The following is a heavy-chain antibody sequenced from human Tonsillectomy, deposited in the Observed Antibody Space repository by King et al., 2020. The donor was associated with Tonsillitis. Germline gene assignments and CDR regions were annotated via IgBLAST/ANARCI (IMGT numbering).Heavy chain of an antibody. Sequence: EVQLVESGGGLVQPGGSLRLSCAASGLPFSEYWMHWIRHTPGKGLVWVSRITSDGSSTAYADSVKGRFTISRDNAKNTVYLEMNSLRAEDTALYYCASDCYGLVDNWGQEPLVTVSS. CDR2: ITSDGSST. CDR3: ASDCYGLVDN. V-gene: IGHV3-74*01. CDR1: GLPFSEYW. D-gene: IGHD3-10*01. J-gene: IGHJ4*02.